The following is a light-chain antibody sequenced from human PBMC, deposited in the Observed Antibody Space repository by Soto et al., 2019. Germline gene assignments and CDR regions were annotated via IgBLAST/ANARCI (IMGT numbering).Light chain of an antibody. Sequence: ALTQPASVSGSPGQSITISCTGTSSDVGGYNYVSWYQQYPGKAPKLMIYEVSHRPSEVSNRFSGSKSGNTASLTISGLQTEDEADYYCSSYTSSSTLVFGGGTKLTVL. CDR1: SSDVGGYNY. CDR2: EVS. V-gene: IGLV2-14*01. J-gene: IGLJ3*02. CDR3: SSYTSSSTLV.